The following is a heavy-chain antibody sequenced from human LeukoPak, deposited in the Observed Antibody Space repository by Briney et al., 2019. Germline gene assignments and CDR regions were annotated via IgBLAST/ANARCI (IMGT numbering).Heavy chain of an antibody. CDR3: ASSSISYYYDSSGYYYFDY. Sequence: SETLSLTCTVSGGSISSYYWSWIRQPPGKGLEWIGYIYYSGSTNYNPSLKSRVTISVDTSKNQFSLKLSSVTAADTAVYYCASSSISYYYDSSGYYYFDYWGQGTLVTVSS. J-gene: IGHJ4*02. CDR2: IYYSGST. V-gene: IGHV4-59*01. CDR1: GGSISSYY. D-gene: IGHD3-22*01.